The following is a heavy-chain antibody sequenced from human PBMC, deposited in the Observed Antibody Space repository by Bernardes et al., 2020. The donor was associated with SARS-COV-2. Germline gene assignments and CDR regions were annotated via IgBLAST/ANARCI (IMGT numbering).Heavy chain of an antibody. V-gene: IGHV4-34*01. Sequence: SETLSLTCAVYGGSFSGYYWSWIRQPPGQGLEWIGEINHSGSTNYNPSLKSRVTISVDTSKNQFSLKLSSVTAADTAVYYCARLRSGGALNYWGQGTLVTVSS. D-gene: IGHD3-16*01. CDR2: INHSGST. J-gene: IGHJ4*02. CDR3: ARLRSGGALNY. CDR1: GGSFSGYY.